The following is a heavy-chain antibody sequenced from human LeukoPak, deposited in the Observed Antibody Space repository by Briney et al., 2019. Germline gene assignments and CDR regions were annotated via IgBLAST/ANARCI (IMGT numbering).Heavy chain of an antibody. V-gene: IGHV1-2*02. J-gene: IGHJ4*02. CDR1: GYTFAGYY. CDR3: ARGQYYGSGLYYFDY. D-gene: IGHD3-10*01. Sequence: ASVKVSCEATGYTFAGYYMHWVRQAPGQGLEWMGWINPNSGGTNYAQKSQGRVTMTRDTSISTAYMGLSRLRSDDTAVYYCARGQYYGSGLYYFDYWGQGTLVTVSS. CDR2: INPNSGGT.